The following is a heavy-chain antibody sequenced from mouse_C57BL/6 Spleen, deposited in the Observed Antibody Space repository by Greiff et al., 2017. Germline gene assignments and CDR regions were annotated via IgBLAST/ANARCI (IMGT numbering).Heavy chain of an antibody. CDR3: ARSMGLAGTAAWFAY. V-gene: IGHV1-85*01. D-gene: IGHD4-1*01. CDR2: IYPRDGST. J-gene: IGHJ3*01. Sequence: VQLVESGPELVKPGASVKLSCKASGYTFTSYDINWVEQRPGQGLEWIGWIYPRDGSTKYNEKFKGKATLTVDTSSSTAYMELHSLTSEDSAVYFCARSMGLAGTAAWFAYWGQGTLVTVSA. CDR1: GYTFTSYD.